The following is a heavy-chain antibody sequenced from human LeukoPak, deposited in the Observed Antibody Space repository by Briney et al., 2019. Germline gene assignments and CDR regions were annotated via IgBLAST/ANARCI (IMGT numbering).Heavy chain of an antibody. CDR1: GGSISSGSYY. Sequence: PSETLSLTCTVSGGSISSGSYYWSWIRQPAGKGLEWIGRIYTSGSTNYNPSLKSRVTISVDTSKNQFSLKLSSVTAADTAVYYCARVRGGLDYWGQGTLVTVSS. J-gene: IGHJ4*02. CDR2: IYTSGST. CDR3: ARVRGGLDY. V-gene: IGHV4-61*02. D-gene: IGHD3-10*01.